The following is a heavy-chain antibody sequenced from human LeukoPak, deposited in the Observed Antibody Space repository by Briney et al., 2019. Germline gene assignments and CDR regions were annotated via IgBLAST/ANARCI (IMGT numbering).Heavy chain of an antibody. CDR1: GFTFSSYA. CDR3: ARDITMTDGSAFDI. V-gene: IGHV3-30-3*01. D-gene: IGHD3-22*01. J-gene: IGHJ3*02. CDR2: ISYDGSNK. Sequence: GGSLRLSCAASGFTFSSYAMHWVRQAPGKGLEWVAVISYDGSNKYYADSVKGRFTISRDNSKNTLYLQMNSLRAEDTAVYYCARDITMTDGSAFDIWGQGTMVTVSS.